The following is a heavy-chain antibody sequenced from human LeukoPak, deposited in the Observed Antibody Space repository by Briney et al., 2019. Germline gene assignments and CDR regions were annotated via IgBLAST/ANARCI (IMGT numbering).Heavy chain of an antibody. CDR2: IKSKTDGGTT. J-gene: IGHJ4*02. CDR3: TTDRGYSYGLDY. CDR1: GFTFSNAW. D-gene: IGHD5-18*01. V-gene: IGHV3-15*01. Sequence: GGSLRLSCAASGFTFSNAWMSWVRQAPGKGLEWVGRIKSKTDGGTTDYAAPVKGRFTISRDDSKNTLYLQMNSLKTEDRAVYYCTTDRGYSYGLDYWGQGTLVTVSS.